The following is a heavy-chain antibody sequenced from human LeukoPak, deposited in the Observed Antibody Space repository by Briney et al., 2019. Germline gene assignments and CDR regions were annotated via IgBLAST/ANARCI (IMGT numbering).Heavy chain of an antibody. CDR3: ARDRGSGYDPGYFDY. CDR1: GFTVSRYY. D-gene: IGHD5-12*01. CDR2: IYSGDNT. J-gene: IGHJ4*02. V-gene: IGHV3-66*01. Sequence: PGGSLRLSCAVSGFTVSRYYMSWVRQAPGKGLEWVSIIYSGDNTYYADSVKGRFTISRDNSKNTLYPQMNSLRVEDTAVYYCARDRGSGYDPGYFDYWGQGTLVTVSS.